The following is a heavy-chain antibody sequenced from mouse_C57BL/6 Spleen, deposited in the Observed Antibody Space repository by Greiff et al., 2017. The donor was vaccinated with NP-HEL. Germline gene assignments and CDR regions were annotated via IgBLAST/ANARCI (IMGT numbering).Heavy chain of an antibody. CDR2: IDPSDSYT. Sequence: VQLQQPGAELVRPGTSVKLSCKASGYTFTSYWMHWVKQRPGQGLEWIGVIDPSDSYTNNNQKFKDKATLTVDTSSSTAYMQLSSLTSEDSAVYYCARRDGWNYFGYRGQGTTLTVAS. CDR3: ARRDGWNYFGY. D-gene: IGHD1-1*01. J-gene: IGHJ2*01. CDR1: GYTFTSYW. V-gene: IGHV1-59*01.